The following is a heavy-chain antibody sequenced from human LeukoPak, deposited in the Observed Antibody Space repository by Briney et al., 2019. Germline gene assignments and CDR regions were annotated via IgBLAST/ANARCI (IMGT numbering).Heavy chain of an antibody. D-gene: IGHD1-26*01. CDR3: ARSGGSQPSNNWFDP. Sequence: ASVKVSCTASGYTFTIYGISWVRQAPGQGLEWMGWVDAGSGNTKYSQEFQGRVTITRDTSASTAYMELSSLRSEDTALYYCARSGGSQPSNNWFDPWGQGTLVTVSS. CDR2: VDAGSGNT. J-gene: IGHJ5*02. V-gene: IGHV1-3*01. CDR1: GYTFTIYG.